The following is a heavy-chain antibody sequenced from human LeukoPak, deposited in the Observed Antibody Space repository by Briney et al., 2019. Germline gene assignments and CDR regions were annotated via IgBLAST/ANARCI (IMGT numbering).Heavy chain of an antibody. CDR1: GGSISSYY. V-gene: IGHV4-59*01. Sequence: SETLPLTCTVSGGSISSYYWSWIRQPPGQGLEWIGNIYYSGSTNYNPSLKSRVTISVDTSKNQFSLKLSSVTAADTAVYYCAREGLGYSSSWPTGAFDIWGQGTMVTVSS. J-gene: IGHJ3*02. CDR2: IYYSGST. D-gene: IGHD6-13*01. CDR3: AREGLGYSSSWPTGAFDI.